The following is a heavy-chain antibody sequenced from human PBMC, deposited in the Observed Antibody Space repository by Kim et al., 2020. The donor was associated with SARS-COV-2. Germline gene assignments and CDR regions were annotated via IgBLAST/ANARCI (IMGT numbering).Heavy chain of an antibody. D-gene: IGHD4-17*01. Sequence: SETLSLTCTVSGGSISSSSYYWGWIRQPPGKGLEWIGSIYYTGSTYYNPSLKSRVTISVDTSKNQFSLKLSSVTAADTAVYYCARYHYGYSRDDAFDIWGQGTMVSVSS. V-gene: IGHV4-39*01. CDR1: GGSISSSSYY. J-gene: IGHJ3*02. CDR2: IYYTGST. CDR3: ARYHYGYSRDDAFDI.